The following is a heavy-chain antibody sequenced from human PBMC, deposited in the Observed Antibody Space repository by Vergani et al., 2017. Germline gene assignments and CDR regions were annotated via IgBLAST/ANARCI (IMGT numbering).Heavy chain of an antibody. J-gene: IGHJ3*02. D-gene: IGHD2-2*01. CDR3: TRAGQYRDAFYI. CDR1: GYTFTGYY. Sequence: QVQLVQSGAEVKKPGASVKVSCKASGYTFTGYYMHWVRQAPGQGLEWMGWINPNRGGTNYAQKFQGRVTMTRDTSISTAYMALSRLRSDDTAVDYCTRAGQYRDAFYIWSQGTMVTVSS. CDR2: INPNRGGT. V-gene: IGHV1-2*02.